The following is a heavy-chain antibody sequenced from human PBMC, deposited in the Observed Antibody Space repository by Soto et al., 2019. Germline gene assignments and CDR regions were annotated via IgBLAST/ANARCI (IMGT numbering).Heavy chain of an antibody. CDR2: IKQDGSEK. Sequence: GGSLRLSCAASGFTFSSYWMSWVRQAPGKGLEWVANIKQDGSEKYYVDSVKGRFTISRDNAKNSLYLQMNSLRAEDTAVYYCARPYYDPLGGPHWYFDLWGRGTLVTVSS. CDR1: GFTFSSYW. V-gene: IGHV3-7*05. J-gene: IGHJ2*01. D-gene: IGHD3-3*01. CDR3: ARPYYDPLGGPHWYFDL.